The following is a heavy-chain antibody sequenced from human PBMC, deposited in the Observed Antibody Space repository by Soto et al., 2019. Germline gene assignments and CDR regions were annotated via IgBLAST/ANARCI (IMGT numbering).Heavy chain of an antibody. CDR1: SGSISTSSSY. J-gene: IGHJ4*02. Sequence: QLQLQESGPGLVKPSETLSLTCTVSSGSISTSSSYWGWIRQPPGKGLEWIGSIYYSGNTYYNPPLNSRVPISNDTSTTQVSLKLNSLTAADTAVYYCGDQDNGDKRYDFENWGQGTLVTVSS. CDR2: IYYSGNT. D-gene: IGHD1-1*01. CDR3: GDQDNGDKRYDFEN. V-gene: IGHV4-39*01.